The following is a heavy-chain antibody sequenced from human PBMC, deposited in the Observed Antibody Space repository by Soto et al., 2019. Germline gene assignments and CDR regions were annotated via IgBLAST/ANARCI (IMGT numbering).Heavy chain of an antibody. Sequence: QIQLVQSGVEVKKPGASVKVSCKASGYTFTNYAISWVRQAPGQGLEWMGWISGYNGNTDYAQKFQGRLTMTTDTSTTTAYMELRRLGSDYTAVYSCARDRGPADYWSQGTLVTVSS. CDR2: ISGYNGNT. CDR1: GYTFTNYA. D-gene: IGHD5-12*01. V-gene: IGHV1-18*01. J-gene: IGHJ4*02. CDR3: ARDRGPADY.